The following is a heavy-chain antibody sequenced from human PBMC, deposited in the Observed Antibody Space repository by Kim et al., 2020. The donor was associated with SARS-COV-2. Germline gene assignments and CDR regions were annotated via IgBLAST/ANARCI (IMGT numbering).Heavy chain of an antibody. J-gene: IGHJ4*02. V-gene: IGHV3-21*01. CDR1: GFTFSSYS. D-gene: IGHD3-22*01. CDR3: ARDPPSLREYYYDSSGSY. CDR2: ISSSSSYI. Sequence: GGSLRLSCAASGFTFSSYSMNWVRQAPGKGLEWVSSISSSSSYIYYADSVKGRFTISRDNAKNSLYLQMNSLRAEDTAVYYCARDPPSLREYYYDSSGSYWGQGTLVTVSS.